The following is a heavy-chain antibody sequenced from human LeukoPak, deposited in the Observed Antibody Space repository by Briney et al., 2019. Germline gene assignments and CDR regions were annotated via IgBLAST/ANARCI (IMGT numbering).Heavy chain of an antibody. CDR2: INWNGGST. CDR3: ARVASRTYGDYFDY. D-gene: IGHD4-17*01. CDR1: GFTFEDYG. V-gene: IGHV3-20*03. Sequence: GGSLRLSFAASGFTFEDYGMTWVRQAPGKGLEWVSGINWNGGSTGYADSVKGRFTISRDNAKNSLYLQMNSLRAEDTAFYYCARVASRTYGDYFDYWGQGTLVTVSS. J-gene: IGHJ4*02.